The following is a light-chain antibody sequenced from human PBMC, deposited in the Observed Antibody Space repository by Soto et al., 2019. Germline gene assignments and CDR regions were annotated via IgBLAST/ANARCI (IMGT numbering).Light chain of an antibody. J-gene: IGLJ1*01. CDR2: EVS. Sequence: QSVLTQPPSASGSPGQSVTSSCTGTSAEVGGYNYVSWYQQHPGKAPKLMIFEVSERPSGVPDRFSASKSGNTASLTVSGLQAEDEADYYCSSYAGSNNYVFGTGTKVTVL. V-gene: IGLV2-8*01. CDR3: SSYAGSNNYV. CDR1: SAEVGGYNY.